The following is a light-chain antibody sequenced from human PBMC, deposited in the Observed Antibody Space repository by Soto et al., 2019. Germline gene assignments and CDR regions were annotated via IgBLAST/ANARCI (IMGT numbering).Light chain of an antibody. CDR1: QSGSSN. V-gene: IGKV3-15*01. CDR2: GAS. J-gene: IGKJ1*01. CDR3: QQYNNWPPDRT. Sequence: EIVMTQSPATLYVSPGERATLSCRASQSGSSNLAWYQQKPGQAPRLLIYGASTRATGIPARFSGSGSGTEFTLTISSLQSEDFASYFCQQYNNWPPDRTFGQGTKVEIK.